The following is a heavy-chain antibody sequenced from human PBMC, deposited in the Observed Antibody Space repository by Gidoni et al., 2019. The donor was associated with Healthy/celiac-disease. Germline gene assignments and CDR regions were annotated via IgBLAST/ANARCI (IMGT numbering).Heavy chain of an antibody. D-gene: IGHD2-15*01. J-gene: IGHJ4*02. CDR2: ISSSSSYI. Sequence: EVQLVESGGGLVKPGGSLRLSCAASGFTFRSYSMNWVRQAPGKGLEWVSSISSSSSYIYYADSVKGRFTISRDNAKNSLYLQMNSLRAEDTAVYYCAREAYCSGGSCYLYYFDYWGQGTLVTVSS. CDR3: AREAYCSGGSCYLYYFDY. V-gene: IGHV3-21*01. CDR1: GFTFRSYS.